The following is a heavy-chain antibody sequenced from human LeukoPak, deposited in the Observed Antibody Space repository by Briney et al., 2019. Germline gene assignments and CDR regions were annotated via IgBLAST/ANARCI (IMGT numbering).Heavy chain of an antibody. CDR1: GFTFTSFA. Sequence: GGTLRLSCAASGFTFTSFAMSWVRQAPGKGLEWVSTISRSGVATYYANSVKGRFAISRDNSKNTVYLQMNSLRAEDTAIYYCAKHSHDGSAPYYEVQLDYWGQGTLVTVSS. CDR2: ISRSGVAT. J-gene: IGHJ4*02. V-gene: IGHV3-23*01. CDR3: AKHSHDGSAPYYEVQLDY. D-gene: IGHD3-22*01.